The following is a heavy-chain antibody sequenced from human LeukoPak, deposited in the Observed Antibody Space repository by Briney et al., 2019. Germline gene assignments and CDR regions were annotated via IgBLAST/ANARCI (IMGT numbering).Heavy chain of an antibody. V-gene: IGHV4-34*01. CDR2: IYHSGST. Sequence: SETLSLTCAVYGGSFSGYYWSWIRQPPGKGLEWIGEIYHSGSTNYNPSLKSRVTISVDKSKNQFSLKLSSVTAADTAVYYCARDNRDYYDSSGYYYGDAFDIWGQGTMVTVSS. D-gene: IGHD3-22*01. CDR3: ARDNRDYYDSSGYYYGDAFDI. CDR1: GGSFSGYY. J-gene: IGHJ3*02.